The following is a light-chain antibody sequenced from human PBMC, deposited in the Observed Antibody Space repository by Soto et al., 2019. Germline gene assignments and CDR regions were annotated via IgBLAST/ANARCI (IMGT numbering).Light chain of an antibody. Sequence: QSVLTQPPPVSGAPGQRVTISCTGSSSNIGAGYDVHWYQQLPGTAPKLLIYVNRNRPSGVPDRFSGSKSGTSASLAITGLQAEDEADYYCQSYDSSLSGYVFGTGTKVTVL. J-gene: IGLJ1*01. V-gene: IGLV1-40*01. CDR1: SSNIGAGYD. CDR2: VNR. CDR3: QSYDSSLSGYV.